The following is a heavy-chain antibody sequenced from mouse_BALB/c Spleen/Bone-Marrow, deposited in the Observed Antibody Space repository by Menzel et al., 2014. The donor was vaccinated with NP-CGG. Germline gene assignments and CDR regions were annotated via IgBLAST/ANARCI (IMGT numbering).Heavy chain of an antibody. CDR2: IYPGSGST. D-gene: IGHD2-3*01. CDR1: GYTFTSYW. CDR3: TRGYYPYYYAMDY. J-gene: IGHJ4*01. Sequence: LQQSGSELVRPGASVKLSCKAFGYTFTSYWMHWVKQRHGQGLEWIGNIYPGSGSTNYDEKFKSKGTLTVDTSSSTAYMHLSSLTSEDSAVYYCTRGYYPYYYAMDYWGQGTSVTVSS. V-gene: IGHV1S22*01.